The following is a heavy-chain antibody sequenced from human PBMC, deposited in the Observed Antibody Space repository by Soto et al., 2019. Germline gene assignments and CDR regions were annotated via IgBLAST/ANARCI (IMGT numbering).Heavy chain of an antibody. Sequence: PGGSLRLSCIASGFTFNAYTINWGRQAPGQGLEWMGWINPNSGGTNYAQKFQGRVTMTRDTSISTAYMELSRLRSDDTAVYYCAREGHIVATMVYYYYYGMDVWGQGTTVTVSS. D-gene: IGHD5-12*01. CDR2: INPNSGGT. CDR3: AREGHIVATMVYYYYYGMDV. V-gene: IGHV1-2*02. CDR1: GFTFNAYT. J-gene: IGHJ6*02.